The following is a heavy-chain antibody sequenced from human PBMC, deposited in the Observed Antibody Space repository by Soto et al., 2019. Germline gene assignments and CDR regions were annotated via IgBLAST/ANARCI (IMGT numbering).Heavy chain of an antibody. D-gene: IGHD3-3*01. CDR3: TLLCFTIFGVVLMDV. V-gene: IGHV3-15*07. Sequence: PGGSLRLSCAASGFTFSNAWMNWVRQAPGKGLEWVGRIKSKTDGGTTDYAAPVKGRFTISRDDSKNTLYLQMNSPKTEDTAVYYCTLLCFTIFGVVLMDVWGQGTTVTVSS. CDR1: GFTFSNAW. CDR2: IKSKTDGGTT. J-gene: IGHJ6*02.